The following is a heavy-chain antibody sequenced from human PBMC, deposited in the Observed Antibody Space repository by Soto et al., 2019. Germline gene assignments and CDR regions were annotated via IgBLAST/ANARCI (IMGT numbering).Heavy chain of an antibody. V-gene: IGHV3-7*05. CDR2: IKTGGSEK. Sequence: EVQLVESGGGLVQPGGSLRLSCEASGFTFSAYWMGWVRQAPGTGLQWVATIKTGGSEKYYVDSVTGRFTISRDNDKNSLYLQPNTLRAEDTGVYYCARPVRGSPEDVWGQGTTVTVSS. CDR1: GFTFSAYW. CDR3: ARPVRGSPEDV. D-gene: IGHD3-16*01. J-gene: IGHJ6*02.